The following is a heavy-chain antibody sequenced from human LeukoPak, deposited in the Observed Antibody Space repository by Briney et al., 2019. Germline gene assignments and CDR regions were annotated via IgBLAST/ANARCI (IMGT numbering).Heavy chain of an antibody. Sequence: EASVTVSCKASGYTFTSYGISWVRQAPGQGLEWMGWISAYNGNTNYAQKLQGRVTMTTDTSTSTAYMELRSLRSDDTAVYYCARESSTSGYYYYGMDVWGQGTTVTVSS. CDR1: GYTFTSYG. CDR2: ISAYNGNT. D-gene: IGHD2-2*01. CDR3: ARESSTSGYYYYGMDV. V-gene: IGHV1-18*01. J-gene: IGHJ6*02.